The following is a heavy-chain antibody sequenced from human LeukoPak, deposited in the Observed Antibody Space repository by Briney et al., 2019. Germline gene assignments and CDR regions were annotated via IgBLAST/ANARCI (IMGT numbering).Heavy chain of an antibody. CDR2: IRYGGSNK. CDR1: GFTFSSYG. Sequence: GGSLRLSCAASGFTFSSYGMNWVRQAPGKGLEWVAFIRYGGSNKYYADSVKGRFTISRDNSKNTLYLQMNSLRAEDKAVYYFAKVGGGGITIFGEDYWGQGTLVTVSS. D-gene: IGHD3-3*01. J-gene: IGHJ4*02. CDR3: AKVGGGGITIFGEDY. V-gene: IGHV3-30*02.